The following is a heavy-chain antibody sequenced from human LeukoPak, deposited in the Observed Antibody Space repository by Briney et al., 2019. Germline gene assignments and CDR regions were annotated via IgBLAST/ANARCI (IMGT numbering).Heavy chain of an antibody. CDR1: GGSISSYH. V-gene: IGHV4-4*07. CDR3: ARDRVGAMDFDY. J-gene: IGHJ4*02. Sequence: PSETLSLTCSVSGGSISSYHWSWIRQPAGKGLEWIGRIYSSGSTNYNPFLKSRVTISGDKSKNQLSLKLSSVTAADTAVYYCARDRVGAMDFDYWGQGTLVTVSS. D-gene: IGHD1-26*01. CDR2: IYSSGST.